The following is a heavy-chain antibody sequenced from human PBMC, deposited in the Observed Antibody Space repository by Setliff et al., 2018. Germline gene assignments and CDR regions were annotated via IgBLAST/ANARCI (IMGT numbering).Heavy chain of an antibody. V-gene: IGHV1-18*01. J-gene: IGHJ3*02. CDR3: ARDLNRWFGEFAFDI. Sequence: ASVKVSCKTSGYTFTSYGISWVRQAPGQGLEWMGWINTYNDNAKYGQNLQGRVTMTTDTSTSTAYMELRSLRSDDTAVYYCARDLNRWFGEFAFDIWGQGTMVTVSS. CDR1: GYTFTSYG. CDR2: INTYNDNA. D-gene: IGHD3-10*01.